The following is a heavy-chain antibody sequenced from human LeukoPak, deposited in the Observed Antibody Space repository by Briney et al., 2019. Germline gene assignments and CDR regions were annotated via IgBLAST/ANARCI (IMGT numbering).Heavy chain of an antibody. D-gene: IGHD1-26*01. J-gene: IGHJ4*02. CDR2: IYYSGST. CDR3: ARHSGLLLDY. CDR1: GGSISSTDYY. V-gene: IGHV4-39*01. Sequence: SETLSLTCTVSGGSISSTDYYWGWIRQPPGKGLEWIGSIYYSGSTYYNPSLKSRVTISVDTSKNQFSLKLSSVTAADTAVYYCARHSGLLLDYWGQGTLVTVSS.